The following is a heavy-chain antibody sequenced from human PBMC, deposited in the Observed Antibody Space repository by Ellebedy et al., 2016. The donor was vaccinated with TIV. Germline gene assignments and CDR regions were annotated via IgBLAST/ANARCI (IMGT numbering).Heavy chain of an antibody. J-gene: IGHJ4*02. CDR1: GFPFDSYV. D-gene: IGHD5/OR15-5a*01. CDR2: ISYDGSNK. V-gene: IGHV3-30*04. CDR3: ARALNHVDTVSTAPLDC. Sequence: PGGSLRLSCAASGFPFDSYVMNWVRQAPGKGLEWVALISYDGSNKYFADSVQGRFTFSRDNSQNTLYLLMNSLRGDDTAIYYCARALNHVDTVSTAPLDCWGQGTLVTVSS.